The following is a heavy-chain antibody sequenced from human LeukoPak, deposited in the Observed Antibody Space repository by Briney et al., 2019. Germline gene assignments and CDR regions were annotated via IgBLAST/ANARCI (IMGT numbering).Heavy chain of an antibody. CDR2: IWYDGSNK. Sequence: GRSLRLSCAASGFTFSSYGMHWVRQAPGKGLEWVAVIWYDGSNKYYADSVKGRFTISRDNSKNTLYLQMNSLRAEDTAVYHCAREILESSLRYFDWFDFWGQGTLVTVSS. CDR1: GFTFSSYG. V-gene: IGHV3-33*01. D-gene: IGHD3-9*01. CDR3: AREILESSLRYFDWFDF. J-gene: IGHJ5*01.